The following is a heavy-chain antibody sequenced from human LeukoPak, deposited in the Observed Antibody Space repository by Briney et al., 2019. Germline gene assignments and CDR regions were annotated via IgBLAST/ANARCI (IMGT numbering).Heavy chain of an antibody. V-gene: IGHV4-38-2*02. CDR1: GGSISSYY. D-gene: IGHD3-16*01. CDR3: ARDRMRVGFGGFDP. Sequence: TSETLSLTCTVSGGSISSYYWSWIRQPPGKGLEWIGSIYHSGSTYYNPSLKSRVTISVDTSKNQFSLKLSSVTAADTAVYYCARDRMRVGFGGFDPWGQGTLVTVSS. J-gene: IGHJ5*02. CDR2: IYHSGST.